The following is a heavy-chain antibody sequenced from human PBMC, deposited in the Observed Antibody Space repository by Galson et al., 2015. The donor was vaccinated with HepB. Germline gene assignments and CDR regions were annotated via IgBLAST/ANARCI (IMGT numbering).Heavy chain of an antibody. V-gene: IGHV3-30-3*01. CDR3: AREGGYYDSSGYYYDY. Sequence: SLRLSCAASGFTFSSYAMHWVRQAPGKGLEWVAVISYDGSNKYYADSVKGRFTISRDNSKNTLYLQMNSLRAEDTAVYYCAREGGYYDSSGYYYDYWGQGTLVTVSS. CDR2: ISYDGSNK. CDR1: GFTFSSYA. D-gene: IGHD3-22*01. J-gene: IGHJ4*02.